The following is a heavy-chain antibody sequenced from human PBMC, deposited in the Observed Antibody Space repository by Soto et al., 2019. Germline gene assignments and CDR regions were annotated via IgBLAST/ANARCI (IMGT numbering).Heavy chain of an antibody. CDR1: GGTFSSYA. CDR2: IMPISGTA. J-gene: IGHJ6*01. CDR3: ATSQASSTSIEIYYSYYYGMHC. Sequence: QVQLVQSGAEVKKPGSSVKVSCKASGGTFSSYAISWVRQAPGQGLEWMGGIMPISGTANYAQKFQGRVTITADESTSTCYLGLSSLRSEDTTVYYCATSQASSTSIEIYYSYYYGMHCWRQGTRVTVSS. D-gene: IGHD2-2*01. V-gene: IGHV1-69*01.